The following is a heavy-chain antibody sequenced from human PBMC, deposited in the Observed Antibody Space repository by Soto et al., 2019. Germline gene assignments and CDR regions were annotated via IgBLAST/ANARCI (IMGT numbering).Heavy chain of an antibody. CDR2: ISAYNGNT. V-gene: IGHV1-18*01. CDR1: GYTFSGYA. Sequence: QVQLVQSGAEVKKPGASVKVSCKASGYTFSGYAMGWVRQARGQGLEWMGWISAYNGNTDYAQKFQGRVTMTTDTSTSTAYMELRSLTSDDTAVYYCARPFGDYGDYAWSLRYWGQGTLVTVSS. J-gene: IGHJ4*02. D-gene: IGHD4-17*01. CDR3: ARPFGDYGDYAWSLRY.